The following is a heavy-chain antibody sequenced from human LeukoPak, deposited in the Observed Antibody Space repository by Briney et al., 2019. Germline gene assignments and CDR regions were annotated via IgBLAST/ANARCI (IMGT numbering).Heavy chain of an antibody. V-gene: IGHV5-51*01. D-gene: IGHD5-18*01. J-gene: IGHJ4*02. CDR1: GDSFTSYW. Sequence: GESLKISCKGSGDSFTSYWIGWGRQMPGKVLEWMGIIYPGDSDTRYSPSFQGQVTISADKSISTAYLQWSSLKASDTAMYCCARWGRDTAMVFSNYWGQGTLVTVS. CDR2: IYPGDSDT. CDR3: ARWGRDTAMVFSNY.